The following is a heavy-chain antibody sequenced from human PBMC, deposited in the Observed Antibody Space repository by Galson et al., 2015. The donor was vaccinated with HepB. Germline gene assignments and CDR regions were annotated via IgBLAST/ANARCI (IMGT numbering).Heavy chain of an antibody. CDR2: ISSSSSYI. Sequence: SLRLSCAASGFTFSSYSMNWVRQAPGKGLEWVSSISSSSSYIYYADSVKGRFTISRDNAKNSLYLQMNSLRAEDTAVYYCARRSTFEAAAGTSDAFDIWGQGTMVTVSS. V-gene: IGHV3-21*01. J-gene: IGHJ3*02. CDR3: ARRSTFEAAAGTSDAFDI. D-gene: IGHD6-13*01. CDR1: GFTFSSYS.